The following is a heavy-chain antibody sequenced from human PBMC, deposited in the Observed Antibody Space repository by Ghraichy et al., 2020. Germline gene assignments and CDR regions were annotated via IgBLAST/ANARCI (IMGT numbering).Heavy chain of an antibody. V-gene: IGHV3-15*01. D-gene: IGHD3-16*01. J-gene: IGHJ6*02. CDR2: IKSKTDGGTT. CDR1: GFTFSNAW. Sequence: GGSLRLSCAASGFTFSNAWMSWVRQAPGKGLEWVGRIKSKTDGGTTDYAAPVKGRFTISRDDSKNTLYLQMNSLKTEDTAVYYCTTDGPVWYYGMDVWGQGTTVTVSS. CDR3: TTDGPVWYYGMDV.